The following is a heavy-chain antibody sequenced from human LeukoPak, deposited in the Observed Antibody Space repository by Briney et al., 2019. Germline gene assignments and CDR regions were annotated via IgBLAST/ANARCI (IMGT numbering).Heavy chain of an antibody. CDR3: ARRGGVRGYSYGREVDY. D-gene: IGHD5-18*01. J-gene: IGHJ4*02. CDR2: ISSSSSYI. CDR1: GFTFSSYS. V-gene: IGHV3-21*01. Sequence: GGSLRLSCAASGFTFSSYSMNWVRRAPGKGLEWVSSISSSSSYIYYADSVKGRFTISRDNAKNSLYLQMNSLRAEDTAVYYCARRGGVRGYSYGREVDYCGQGTLVTVSS.